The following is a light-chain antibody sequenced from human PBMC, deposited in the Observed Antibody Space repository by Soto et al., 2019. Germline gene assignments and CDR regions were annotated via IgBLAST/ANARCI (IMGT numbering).Light chain of an antibody. J-gene: IGLJ2*01. CDR1: SSDVGGYNY. CDR3: SSYAGSNNFVV. Sequence: QSALTQPPSASGSPGQSVTISCTGTSSDVGGYNYVSWYQQHPGKAPKLMIYEVTKRPSGVPDRFSGSKSGNTASLTVSGLQAEDEADYYCSSYAGSNNFVVFGGATQLTVL. CDR2: EVT. V-gene: IGLV2-8*01.